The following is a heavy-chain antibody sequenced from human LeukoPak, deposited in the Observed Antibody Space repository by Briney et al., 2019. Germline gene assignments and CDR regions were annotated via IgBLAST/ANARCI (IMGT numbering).Heavy chain of an antibody. CDR3: ARVDYYDSSGYPRDYWGQGTLVTVSSGMDV. CDR2: VDYSGST. J-gene: IGHJ6*02. Sequence: SETLSLTCTVSGGSVSGGSYYWSLIRQPPGKGLEWIGYVDYSGSTNYNPSLKSRVTISVDTSKNQFSLKLSSVTAADTAVYYCARVDYYDSSGYPRDYWGQGTLVTVSSGMDVWGQGTTVTVSS. D-gene: IGHD3-22*01. CDR1: GGSVSGGSYY. V-gene: IGHV4-61*01.